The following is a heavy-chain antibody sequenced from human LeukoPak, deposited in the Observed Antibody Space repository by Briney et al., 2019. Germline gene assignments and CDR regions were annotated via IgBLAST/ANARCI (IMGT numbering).Heavy chain of an antibody. CDR2: ASGFGSGGAT. CDR1: GFTFSSYA. D-gene: IGHD2-2*01. CDR3: AKSSTSLRGPTNTIDF. J-gene: IGHJ4*01. V-gene: IGHV3-23*01. Sequence: GGSLRLSCAASGFTFSSYAMSWVRQAPGKELEWVSTASGFGSGGATYYTDSVRGRFTISRDNSKNTLYLQMNSLRAEDTAIYYCAKSSTSLRGPTNTIDFWGPGTRVTVSS.